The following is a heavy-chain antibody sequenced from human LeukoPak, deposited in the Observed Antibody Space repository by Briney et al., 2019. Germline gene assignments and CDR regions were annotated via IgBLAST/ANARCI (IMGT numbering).Heavy chain of an antibody. CDR1: GGSINSSSYY. D-gene: IGHD3-22*01. V-gene: IGHV4-39*01. Sequence: SGTLSLTCTVSGGSINSSSYYWGWIRQPPGKGLECIGSIYYSGSTYYNPSLKSRVTISVDTSMNQFSLKLSSVTAADTAVYYCARLQGGTYYYDSSGYLNWFDPWGQGTLVTVSS. J-gene: IGHJ5*02. CDR2: IYYSGST. CDR3: ARLQGGTYYYDSSGYLNWFDP.